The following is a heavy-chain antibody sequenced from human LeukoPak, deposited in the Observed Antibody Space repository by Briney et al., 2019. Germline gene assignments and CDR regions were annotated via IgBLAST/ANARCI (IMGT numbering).Heavy chain of an antibody. D-gene: IGHD2-21*02. CDR3: ARLRCADCYPNWLDP. V-gene: IGHV4-34*01. CDR1: GESFNNFQ. Sequence: SETLSLTCAVYGESFNNFQWSWIRQPPGKALEWIGEIDHTGNTNYNASLKSRLTISVDPSKNQFSLKLRSVTAADTAIYYCARLRCADCYPNWLDPWGQGTLVTVSS. J-gene: IGHJ5*02. CDR2: IDHTGNT.